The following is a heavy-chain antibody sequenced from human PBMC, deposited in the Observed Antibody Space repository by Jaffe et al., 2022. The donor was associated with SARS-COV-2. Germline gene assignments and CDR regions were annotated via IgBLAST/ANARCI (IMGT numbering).Heavy chain of an antibody. D-gene: IGHD6-19*01. V-gene: IGHV5-10-1*03. CDR3: ARLVAGSYYYYYGMDV. J-gene: IGHJ6*02. CDR1: GYSFTSYW. Sequence: EVQLVQSGAEVKKPGESLRISCKGSGYSFTSYWISWVRQMPGKGLEWMGRIDPSDSYTNYSPSFQGHVTISADKSISTAYLQWSSLKASDTAMYYCARLVAGSYYYYYGMDVWGQGTTVTVSS. CDR2: IDPSDSYT.